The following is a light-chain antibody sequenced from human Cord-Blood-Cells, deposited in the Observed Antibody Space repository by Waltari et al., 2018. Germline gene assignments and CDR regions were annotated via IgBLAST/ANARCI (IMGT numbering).Light chain of an antibody. V-gene: IGLV3-25*03. Sequence: SYELTQPPSVSVSPGQTARITCSGDALPKQYPYWYQQKPGQAPVLVIYKDSERPSGIPERFSGSSSGTTVTLTISGVQAEDEADYYCQSADSSGTVVFGGGTKLTVL. CDR1: ALPKQY. J-gene: IGLJ2*01. CDR3: QSADSSGTVV. CDR2: KDS.